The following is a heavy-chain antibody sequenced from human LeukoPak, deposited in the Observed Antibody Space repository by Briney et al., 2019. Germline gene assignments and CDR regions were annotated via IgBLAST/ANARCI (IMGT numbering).Heavy chain of an antibody. CDR2: INPNSGGT. Sequence: ASVKVSCKASGYTXTDYYMHWVRQAPGQGLEWMGWINPNSGGTNYAQKFQGRVTMTRDTSISTAYMELSRLTSDDTAVYYCARAANPQDCFDCWGQRTLVTVSS. D-gene: IGHD4/OR15-4a*01. CDR3: ARAANPQDCFDC. J-gene: IGHJ4*02. CDR1: GYTXTDYY. V-gene: IGHV1-2*02.